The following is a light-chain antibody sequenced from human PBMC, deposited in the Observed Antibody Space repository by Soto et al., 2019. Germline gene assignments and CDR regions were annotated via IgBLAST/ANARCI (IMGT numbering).Light chain of an antibody. CDR3: SSYASGSTRI. CDR1: SSDIGKYNY. CDR2: DVS. J-gene: IGLJ2*01. V-gene: IGLV2-14*03. Sequence: QSVLTQPASVSGSPGQSITMSCTGTSSDIGKYNYVSWYQHHPGKAPTLIIYDVSNRPSGVSARFSGSKSGNTASLTISGLQPEDEADYYCSSYASGSTRIFGGGTKLTVL.